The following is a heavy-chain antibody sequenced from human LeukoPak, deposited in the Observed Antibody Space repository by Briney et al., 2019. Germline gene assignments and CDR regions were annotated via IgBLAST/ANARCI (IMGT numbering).Heavy chain of an antibody. V-gene: IGHV1-69*04. J-gene: IGHJ6*04. Sequence: GASVKVSCKASGGTFSSYAISWVRQAPGQGLEWMGRIIPIFGIANYAQKFQGRVTITADKSTSTAYMELSSLRSEDTAVYYCARDAYGSGSYGGLYGMDVWGKGTTVTVSS. CDR1: GGTFSSYA. CDR3: ARDAYGSGSYGGLYGMDV. CDR2: IIPIFGIA. D-gene: IGHD3-10*01.